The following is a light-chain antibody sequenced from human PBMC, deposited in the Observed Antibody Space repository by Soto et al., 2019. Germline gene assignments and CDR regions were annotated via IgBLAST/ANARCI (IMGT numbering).Light chain of an antibody. CDR3: QQYGSSRT. V-gene: IGKV3-20*01. CDR2: GAC. Sequence: EIVLTQSPGTLSLSPGEGATLSCRASQSVSSSDLAWYQQKPGQAPRLLIYGACSRATGIPDRFSGSGSGIDFTLTISRLEPEDFAVYYCQQYGSSRTFGQGTKVEIK. CDR1: QSVSSSD. J-gene: IGKJ1*01.